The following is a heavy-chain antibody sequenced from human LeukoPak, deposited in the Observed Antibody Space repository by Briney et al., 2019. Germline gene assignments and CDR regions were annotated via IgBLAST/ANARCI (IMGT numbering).Heavy chain of an antibody. CDR2: MNPNSGNT. Sequence: ASVKVSCKASGYTFTSYDIHWVRQATGQGLEWMGWMNPNSGNTGYAQKFQGRVTMTRNTSISTAYMELSSLRSEDTAVYYCARVAGCSGGSCYSIMLFYYYYYGMDVWGQGTTVTVSS. CDR1: GYTFTSYD. J-gene: IGHJ6*02. CDR3: ARVAGCSGGSCYSIMLFYYYYYGMDV. V-gene: IGHV1-8*01. D-gene: IGHD2-15*01.